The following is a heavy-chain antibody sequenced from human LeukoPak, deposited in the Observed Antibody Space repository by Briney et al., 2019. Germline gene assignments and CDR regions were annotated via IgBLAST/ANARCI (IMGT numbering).Heavy chain of an antibody. CDR2: ISGSGGST. Sequence: GSLGLSCAASGFTFSSYAMSWVRQAPGKGLEWVSAISGSGGSTYYADSVKGRFTISRDNSKNTLYLQMSSLRAEDTAVYYCAKDHVYSSGWSGFDYWGQGTLVTVSS. J-gene: IGHJ4*02. D-gene: IGHD6-19*01. V-gene: IGHV3-23*01. CDR1: GFTFSSYA. CDR3: AKDHVYSSGWSGFDY.